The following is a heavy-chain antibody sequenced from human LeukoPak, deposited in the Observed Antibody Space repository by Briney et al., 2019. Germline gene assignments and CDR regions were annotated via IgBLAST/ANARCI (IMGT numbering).Heavy chain of an antibody. Sequence: GGSLRLSCAASGFTFSDYYMTWIGQAPGKGLEWVSCISSSGSTIFYADSVKGRFTISRDNAKSSLFLQMNSLRAEDTAVYYCARVNRVTAIQELDYWGQGTLVTVSS. CDR1: GFTFSDYY. CDR3: ARVNRVTAIQELDY. J-gene: IGHJ4*02. CDR2: ISSSGSTI. D-gene: IGHD2-21*02. V-gene: IGHV3-11*01.